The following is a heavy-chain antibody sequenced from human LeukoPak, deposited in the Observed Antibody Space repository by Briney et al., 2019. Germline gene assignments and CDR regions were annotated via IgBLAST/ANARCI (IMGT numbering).Heavy chain of an antibody. V-gene: IGHV1-3*01. D-gene: IGHD2-2*01. J-gene: IGHJ5*02. CDR3: GRDRPLAGTEYCSTTSCYAGGYGNWFDP. CDR2: INAGNGTT. Sequence: ASLKVSCKASGYTFTTYAMHWVRQATAQRLQWMAWINAGNGTTKCSQTFQGILTITRDTSASTAYVELTSLRSEDTAAHNCGRDRPLAGTEYCSTTSCYAGGYGNWFDPWGQGTLVTVSS. CDR1: GYTFTTYA.